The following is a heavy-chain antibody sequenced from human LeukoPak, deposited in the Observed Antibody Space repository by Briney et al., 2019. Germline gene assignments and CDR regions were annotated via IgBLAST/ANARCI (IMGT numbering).Heavy chain of an antibody. Sequence: PGGSLRLSCAASGFTFSSYAMHWVRQAPGKGLEWVAVISYDGSNKYYAESVKGRFTISRDNAKNSLYLQMNSLRAEDTAVYYCARRYFDYWGQGTLVTVSS. CDR2: ISYDGSNK. CDR3: ARRYFDY. CDR1: GFTFSSYA. V-gene: IGHV3-30-3*01. J-gene: IGHJ4*02.